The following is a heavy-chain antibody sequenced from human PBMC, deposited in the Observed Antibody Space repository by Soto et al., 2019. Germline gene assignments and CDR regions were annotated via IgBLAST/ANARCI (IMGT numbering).Heavy chain of an antibody. J-gene: IGHJ3*02. D-gene: IGHD3-22*01. CDR2: ISSNGVNT. CDR1: GFTFRSYA. V-gene: IGHV3-64*01. Sequence: PGGSLRLSCEASGFTFRSYAMHWVRQAPGKGLEYVSAISSNGVNTYSANSVKGRFTISRDNSKNTLYLQMNSLRAEDTAVYYCAKWGDIHYDSSGPFDAFDIWGQGTMVTVSS. CDR3: AKWGDIHYDSSGPFDAFDI.